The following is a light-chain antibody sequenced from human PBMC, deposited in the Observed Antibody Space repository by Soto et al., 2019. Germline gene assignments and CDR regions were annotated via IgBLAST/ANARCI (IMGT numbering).Light chain of an antibody. CDR2: RNS. Sequence: QAVVTQSPSVSGAPGQRVTISCTGSSSNIGAHYDVHWYQQLPGTAPKLLIYRNSNRPSGVPDRFSGAQSGTSASLAITGLQAEDEADYYCQSYDSRLSGPVFGGGTKLTVL. J-gene: IGLJ3*02. V-gene: IGLV1-40*01. CDR1: SSNIGAHYD. CDR3: QSYDSRLSGPV.